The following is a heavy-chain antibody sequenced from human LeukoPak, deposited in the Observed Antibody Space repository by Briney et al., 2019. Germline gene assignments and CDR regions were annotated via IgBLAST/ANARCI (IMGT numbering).Heavy chain of an antibody. D-gene: IGHD2-15*01. CDR3: ARGYCSGGSCYPNGPRYYFDY. Sequence: GGSLRLSCSASGFTFSNYAMHWVRQAPGKGLEDVSAISSNGGSTYYADSVKGRFTISRDNSKNTLYLQMSSLRAEDTAVYYCARGYCSGGSCYPNGPRYYFDYWGQGTLVTVSS. V-gene: IGHV3-64D*06. J-gene: IGHJ4*02. CDR1: GFTFSNYA. CDR2: ISSNGGST.